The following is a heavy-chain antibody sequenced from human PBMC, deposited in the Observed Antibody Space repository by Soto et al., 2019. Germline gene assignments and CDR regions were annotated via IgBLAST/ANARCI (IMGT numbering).Heavy chain of an antibody. CDR2: INPSGGST. CDR1: GYTFTSYF. D-gene: IGHD3-16*01. CDR3: ARDPPGGGVWGNSTWFDP. V-gene: IGHV1-46*01. J-gene: IGHJ5*02. Sequence: QVQLVQSGAEVKVPGASVKVSCTASGYTFTSYFIPWVRQAPGQGLEWMGIINPSGGSTNYAQTFQGRVTMTADTSTSTGYMELSSLRSEDTAVYYCARDPPGGGVWGNSTWFDPWGQGTLVTVSS.